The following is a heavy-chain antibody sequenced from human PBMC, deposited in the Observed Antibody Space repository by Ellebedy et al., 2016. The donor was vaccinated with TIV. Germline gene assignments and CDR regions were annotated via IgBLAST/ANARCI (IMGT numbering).Heavy chain of an antibody. J-gene: IGHJ4*02. D-gene: IGHD4-17*01. V-gene: IGHV4-39*07. CDR3: ARGRDYGDKFFDY. CDR2: IYYSGNT. CDR1: GVSISSNSYY. Sequence: SETLSLXCTVSGVSISSNSYYWAWVRQPPGKGLEWIGSIYYSGNTYYNPSLKSRVTISVDKFKNQFSVQLSSLTAADTAVYSCARGRDYGDKFFDYWGQGTLVTVSS.